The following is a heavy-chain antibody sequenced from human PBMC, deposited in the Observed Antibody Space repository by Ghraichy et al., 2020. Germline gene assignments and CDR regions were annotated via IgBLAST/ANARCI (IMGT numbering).Heavy chain of an antibody. J-gene: IGHJ4*02. CDR2: IYYSGST. D-gene: IGHD3-10*01. V-gene: IGHV4-59*01. Sequence: SETLSLTCTVSGGSISSYYWSWIRQPPGKGLEWIGYIYYSGSTNYNPSLKSRVTISVDTSKNQFSLKLSSVTAADTAVYYCARDAPPYYYGSGSYHDYWGQGTLVTVSS. CDR1: GGSISSYY. CDR3: ARDAPPYYYGSGSYHDY.